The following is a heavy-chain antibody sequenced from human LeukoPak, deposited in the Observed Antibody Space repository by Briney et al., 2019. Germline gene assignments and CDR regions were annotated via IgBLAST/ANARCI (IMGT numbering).Heavy chain of an antibody. CDR3: ASVGLREGSHDY. CDR1: GGSISSGGYY. V-gene: IGHV4-31*03. CDR2: IYYSGST. J-gene: IGHJ4*02. D-gene: IGHD3-10*01. Sequence: SQTLSLTCTVSGGSISSGGYYWSWIRQHPGKGLEWIGYIYYSGSTYYNPSLKSRVTISVDTSKNQFSLKLSSVTAADTAVYYCASVGLREGSHDYWGQGTLVTVSS.